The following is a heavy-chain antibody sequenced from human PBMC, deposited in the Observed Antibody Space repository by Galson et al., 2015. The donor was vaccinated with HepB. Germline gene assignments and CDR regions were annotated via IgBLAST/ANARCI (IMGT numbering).Heavy chain of an antibody. V-gene: IGHV3-23*01. D-gene: IGHD4-23*01. Sequence: SLRLSCAASGFTFSSYAMSWVRQAPGKGLEWVSAISGSGGSTYYADSVKGRFTISRDNSKNTLYLQMNSLRAEDTAVYYCAKDPRGGVGTFDYWGQGTLVTVSS. CDR3: AKDPRGGVGTFDY. CDR2: ISGSGGST. J-gene: IGHJ4*02. CDR1: GFTFSSYA.